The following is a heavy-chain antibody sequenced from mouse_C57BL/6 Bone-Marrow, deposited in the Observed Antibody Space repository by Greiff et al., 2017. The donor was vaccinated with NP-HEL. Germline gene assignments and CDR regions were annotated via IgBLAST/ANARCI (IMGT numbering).Heavy chain of an antibody. D-gene: IGHD2-3*01. J-gene: IGHJ1*03. Sequence: VQLQQSGAELVKPGASVKMSCKASGYTFTSYWITWVKQRPGQGLEWIGDIYPGSGSTNYNEKFKSKATLTVDTSSSTAYMQLSSLTSEDSAVYYCARRGFYDGYHWYFDVWGTGTTVTVSS. V-gene: IGHV1-55*01. CDR3: ARRGFYDGYHWYFDV. CDR2: IYPGSGST. CDR1: GYTFTSYW.